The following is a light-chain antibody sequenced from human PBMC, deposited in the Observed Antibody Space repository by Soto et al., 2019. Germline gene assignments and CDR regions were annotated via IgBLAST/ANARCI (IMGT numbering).Light chain of an antibody. CDR1: QSVGNY. Sequence: EIVLTQSPATLSLSPGERATLSCRASQSVGNYLAWYQQKPGQTPRLLIYDASNRATGIPARFSGSGSGTDFTLTISSLAPEDFAVYYCQQRSNWPPLTFGGGTKVEIK. CDR2: DAS. V-gene: IGKV3-11*01. J-gene: IGKJ4*01. CDR3: QQRSNWPPLT.